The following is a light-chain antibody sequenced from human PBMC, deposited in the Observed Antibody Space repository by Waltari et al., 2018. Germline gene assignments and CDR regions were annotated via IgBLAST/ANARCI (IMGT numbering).Light chain of an antibody. CDR3: QSYDVAHHVI. CDR1: SGTFATNP. J-gene: IGLJ2*01. Sequence: FMLTQPLSVSESPGKTVTISCTGDSGTFATNPVTLFQPRPGRPPTLALPDDYQHRPGSAPTVVISDDNQRPSGVPDRFSGSIDTSSRSASLTISGLKTEDEADYYCQSYDVAHHVIFGGGTKLTVL. CDR2: DDN. V-gene: IGLV6-57*02.